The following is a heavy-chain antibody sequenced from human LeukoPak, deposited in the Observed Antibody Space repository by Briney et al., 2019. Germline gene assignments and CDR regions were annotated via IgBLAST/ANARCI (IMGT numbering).Heavy chain of an antibody. D-gene: IGHD2-2*01. J-gene: IGHJ6*02. V-gene: IGHV4-59*01. CDR3: ARAHCSSTSCYSYYYYGMDV. CDR2: IYYSAST. CDR1: GGSISSYY. Sequence: PSETLSLTCTVSGGSISSYYWSWIRQPPGKGLEWIGYIYYSASTNYNPSLKSRVTISVDTSKNQFSLKLSSVTAADTAVYYCARAHCSSTSCYSYYYYGMDVWGQGTTVTVSS.